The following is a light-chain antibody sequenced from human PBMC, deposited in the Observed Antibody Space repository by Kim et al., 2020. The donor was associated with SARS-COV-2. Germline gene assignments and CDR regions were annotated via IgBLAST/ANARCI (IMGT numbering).Light chain of an antibody. CDR2: LNSDGSH. J-gene: IGLJ2*01. Sequence: ASVKLTGTLSSGHSSYAIAWHQQQPEKGPRYLMKLNSDGSHSKGDGIPDRFSGSSSGAERYLTISSLQSEDEADYYCQTRGTGIVVFGGGTQLTVL. CDR3: QTRGTGIVV. CDR1: SGHSSYA. V-gene: IGLV4-69*01.